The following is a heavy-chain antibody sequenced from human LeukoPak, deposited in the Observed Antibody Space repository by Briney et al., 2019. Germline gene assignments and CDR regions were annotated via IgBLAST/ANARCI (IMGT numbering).Heavy chain of an antibody. CDR3: ARVAVAAAGRGSSDY. V-gene: IGHV3-74*01. Sequence: PGGSLRLSCAASGFTLSSYWMHWVRQAPGKGLLWVSRINSDGSSTSYADSVKGRFTISRDNAKNTLYLQMNSLRAEDTAVYYCARVAVAAAGRGSSDYWGQGTLVTVSS. CDR2: INSDGSST. D-gene: IGHD6-13*01. CDR1: GFTLSSYW. J-gene: IGHJ4*02.